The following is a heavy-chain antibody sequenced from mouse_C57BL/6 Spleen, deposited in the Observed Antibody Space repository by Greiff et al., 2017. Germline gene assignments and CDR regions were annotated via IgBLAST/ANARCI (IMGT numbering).Heavy chain of an antibody. J-gene: IGHJ4*01. V-gene: IGHV5-16*01. CDR1: GFTFSDYY. Sequence: EVMLVESEGGLVQPGSSMKLSCTASGFTFSDYYMAWVRQVPEKGLEWVANINYDGSSTYYLDSSKSRFIISRDNAKNILYLQMSSLKSEDTATYYCARVDNFYAMDYWGQGTSVTVSS. CDR2: INYDGSST. D-gene: IGHD3-3*01. CDR3: ARVDNFYAMDY.